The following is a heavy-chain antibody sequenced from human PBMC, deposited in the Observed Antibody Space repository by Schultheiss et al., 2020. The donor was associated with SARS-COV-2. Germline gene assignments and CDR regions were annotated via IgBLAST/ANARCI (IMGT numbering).Heavy chain of an antibody. V-gene: IGHV3-74*01. CDR3: AREPSWSQYYYGMDV. J-gene: IGHJ6*02. D-gene: IGHD3-3*01. CDR1: GFTFSSYA. Sequence: GGSLRLSCAASGFTFSSYAMSWVRQAPGKGLVWVSRINSDGSSTSYADSVKGRFTISRDNAKNSLYLQMNGLRAEDTAVYYCAREPSWSQYYYGMDVWGQGTTVTVSS. CDR2: INSDGSST.